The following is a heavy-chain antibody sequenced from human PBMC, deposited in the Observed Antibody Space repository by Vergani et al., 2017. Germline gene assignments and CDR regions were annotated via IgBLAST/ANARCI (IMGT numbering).Heavy chain of an antibody. J-gene: IGHJ4*02. D-gene: IGHD3-9*01. CDR1: GYTFSNYY. Sequence: QVQVVQSGAEVKKSGPSVKVSCKTSGYTFSNYYMHWVRQAPGQGLGWMGIINPSGGHTNYAQKFQGRVTMTRDTSTSTVYMELSSLRSEDTAIYYCARGDYGILTGYRYWGQGTLVTVSA. V-gene: IGHV1-46*03. CDR3: ARGDYGILTGYRY. CDR2: INPSGGHT.